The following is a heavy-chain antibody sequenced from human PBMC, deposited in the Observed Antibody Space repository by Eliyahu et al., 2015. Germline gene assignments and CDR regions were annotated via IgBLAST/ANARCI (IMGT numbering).Heavy chain of an antibody. J-gene: IGHJ4*02. D-gene: IGHD1-14*01. CDR2: IYYSGST. CDR1: GXSXXXXSYY. V-gene: IGHV4-39*01. Sequence: QLQLQESGPGLVKPSETLSLTCXVSGXSXXXXSYYWGWIRQPPGKGLEWIGSIYYSGSTYYNPSLKSRVTISVDTSKNQFSLKLSSVTAADTAVYYCARPHVPTLIRIDYWGQGTLVTVSS. CDR3: ARPHVPTLIRIDY.